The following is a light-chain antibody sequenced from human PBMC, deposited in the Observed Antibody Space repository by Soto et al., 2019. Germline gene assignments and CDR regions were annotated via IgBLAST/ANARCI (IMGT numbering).Light chain of an antibody. CDR2: DAS. V-gene: IGKV1-39*01. CDR1: QSINSF. CDR3: QQSYNTPFT. Sequence: DIQMTQSPSSLSASEGDRITITCRASQSINSFLHWYQQKSGKAPKLLIYDASTLQSGVPSRFSGSGSETEFTLTITSLQPDDIATYDCQQSYNTPFTFGPGTKVDVK. J-gene: IGKJ3*01.